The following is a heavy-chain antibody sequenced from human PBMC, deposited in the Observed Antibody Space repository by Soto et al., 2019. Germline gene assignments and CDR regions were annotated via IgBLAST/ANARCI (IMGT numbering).Heavy chain of an antibody. Sequence: PGGSLRLSCAASGFTFSSYGMHWVRQAPGKGLEWVAVISYDGSNKYYADSVKGRFTISRDNAKNSLFLQMHSLGAEDTAVYYCARDGGSTGYDLFDYWGQGTLVTSPQ. CDR2: ISYDGSNK. J-gene: IGHJ4*02. D-gene: IGHD5-12*01. V-gene: IGHV3-30*03. CDR1: GFTFSSYG. CDR3: ARDGGSTGYDLFDY.